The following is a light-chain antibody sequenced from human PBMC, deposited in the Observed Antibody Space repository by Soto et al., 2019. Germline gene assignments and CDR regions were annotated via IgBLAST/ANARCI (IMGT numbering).Light chain of an antibody. Sequence: DIPLTQSPSTLSSSVGDRVTISCRASQSISGWLAWFQQKPGKAAKLLIYYGSTLESGGPSRFSGSGSGTQFTITSSSLQPDDFATYYCHQYSSYSLYTFGQGTKLEIK. CDR2: YGS. CDR1: QSISGW. J-gene: IGKJ2*01. V-gene: IGKV1-5*01. CDR3: HQYSSYSLYT.